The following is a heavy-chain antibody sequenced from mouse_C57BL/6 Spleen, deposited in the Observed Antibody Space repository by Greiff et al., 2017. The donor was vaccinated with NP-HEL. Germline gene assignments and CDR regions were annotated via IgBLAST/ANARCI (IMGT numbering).Heavy chain of an antibody. D-gene: IGHD2-1*01. CDR1: GYTFTSYW. V-gene: IGHV1-72*01. CDR3: AKVYYGNYVDFDY. CDR2: IDPNSGGT. Sequence: QVHVKQPGAELVKPGASVKLSCKASGYTFTSYWMHWVKQRPGRGLEWIGRIDPNSGGTKYNEKFKSKATLTVDKPSSTAYMQLSSLTSEDSAVYYCAKVYYGNYVDFDYWGQGTTLTVSS. J-gene: IGHJ2*01.